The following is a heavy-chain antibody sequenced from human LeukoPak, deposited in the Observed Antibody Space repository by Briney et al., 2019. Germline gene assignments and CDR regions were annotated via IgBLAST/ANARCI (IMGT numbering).Heavy chain of an antibody. CDR2: IYYSGST. V-gene: IGHV4-59*01. J-gene: IGHJ6*02. CDR3: ARDVYYGMDV. Sequence: SETPSLTCTVSGGSISSYYWSWIRHPPGKGLEWIGYIYYSGSTNYNPPLKSRVTISVDTSRNQFSLKLSSVTAADTAMYYCARDVYYGMDVWGQGTTVTVSS. CDR1: GGSISSYY.